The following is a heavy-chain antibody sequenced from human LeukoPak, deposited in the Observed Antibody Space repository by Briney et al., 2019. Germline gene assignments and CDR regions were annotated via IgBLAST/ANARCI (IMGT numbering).Heavy chain of an antibody. Sequence: GGSLRFSCTASGFPFRDHAVSWVCQAPGKGLEWVGFIRTNPNGATVEYAASVRGRFTISRDDSQNITYLEMNSLETEDSAVYYCVRNSGTYRGYGLDVWGQGTTVTVSS. D-gene: IGHD1-26*01. V-gene: IGHV3-49*04. CDR2: IRTNPNGATV. CDR1: GFPFRDHA. CDR3: VRNSGTYRGYGLDV. J-gene: IGHJ6*02.